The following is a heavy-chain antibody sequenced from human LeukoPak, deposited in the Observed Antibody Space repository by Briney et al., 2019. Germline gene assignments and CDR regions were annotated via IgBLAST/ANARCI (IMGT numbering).Heavy chain of an antibody. CDR3: ANAYYYYYYYMDV. D-gene: IGHD3-16*01. CDR2: ISGSGGST. V-gene: IGHV3-23*01. Sequence: PGGSLRLSCAASGFTFSSYAMHWVRQAPGKGLEWVSAISGSGGSTYYADSVKGRFTISRDNSKNTLYLQMNSLRAEDTAVYYCANAYYYYYYYMDVWGKGTTVTISS. J-gene: IGHJ6*03. CDR1: GFTFSSYA.